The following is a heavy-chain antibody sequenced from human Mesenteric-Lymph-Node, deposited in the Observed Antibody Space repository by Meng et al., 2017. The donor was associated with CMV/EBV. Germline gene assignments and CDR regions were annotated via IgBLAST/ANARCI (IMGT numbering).Heavy chain of an antibody. J-gene: IGHJ4*02. CDR1: GFTFSNYW. D-gene: IGHD5-18*01. CDR2: IKQDGTEK. Sequence: GGSLRLSCAASGFTFSNYWMSWVRQAPGKGLEWVATIKQDGTEKYYVDSVKGRFTISRDNAKNSLFLQMNSLRAEDTTVYYCARARATGYSFGHFFDYWGQGTLVTVPS. CDR3: ARARATGYSFGHFFDY. V-gene: IGHV3-7*01.